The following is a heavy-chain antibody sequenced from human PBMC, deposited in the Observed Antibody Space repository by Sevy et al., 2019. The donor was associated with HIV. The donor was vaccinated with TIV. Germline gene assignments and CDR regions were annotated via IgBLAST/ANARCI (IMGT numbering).Heavy chain of an antibody. CDR2: INQDGSVK. D-gene: IGHD6-13*01. CDR3: VRAIAAAGSF. CDR1: GFTLNSYW. V-gene: IGHV3-7*01. J-gene: IGHJ4*02. Sequence: GSLRLSCAASGFTLNSYWMSWVRQAPGKGLEWVANINQDGSVKYYVDSVKGRFTISRDNARNSLYLRMNSLGAEDTALYYCVRAIAAAGSFWGQGTLVTVSS.